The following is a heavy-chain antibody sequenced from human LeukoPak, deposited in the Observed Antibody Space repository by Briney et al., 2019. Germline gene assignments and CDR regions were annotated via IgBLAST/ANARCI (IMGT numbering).Heavy chain of an antibody. Sequence: SVKVSCKASGGTFSSYAISWVRQAPGQGLEWMGRIIPILGIANYAQKFQGRVTITADKSTSTAYMELSSLRSEDTAVYYCAKDNSARGWLQYYNDLDYWGQGTLVTVSS. V-gene: IGHV1-69*04. J-gene: IGHJ4*02. CDR3: AKDNSARGWLQYYNDLDY. CDR1: GGTFSSYA. D-gene: IGHD3-9*01. CDR2: IIPILGIA.